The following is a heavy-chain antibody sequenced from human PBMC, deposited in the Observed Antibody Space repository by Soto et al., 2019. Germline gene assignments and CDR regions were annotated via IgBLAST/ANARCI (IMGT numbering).Heavy chain of an antibody. CDR2: ISYDGTNK. J-gene: IGHJ6*02. Sequence: QVQLVESGGGVVQPGRSLRLSCAASGFTFSTYAMHWVRQAPGTGLEWVAVISYDGTNKYYADSVRGRFTISRDNSKNTLFLQMNSLRAEDTAVYYCAKDGGGYNYGYVMLDKYYYGIDVWGQGTTVTVSS. D-gene: IGHD5-18*01. CDR3: AKDGGGYNYGYVMLDKYYYGIDV. V-gene: IGHV3-30-3*01. CDR1: GFTFSTYA.